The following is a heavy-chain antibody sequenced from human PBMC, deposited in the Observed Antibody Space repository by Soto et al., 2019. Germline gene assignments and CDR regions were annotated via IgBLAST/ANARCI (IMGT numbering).Heavy chain of an antibody. D-gene: IGHD2-2*01. Sequence: SVKVSCKASGGTFSSYAISWVRQAPGQGLEWMGGIIPIFGTANYAQKFQGRVTITADESTSTAYMELSSLRSEDTAVYYCARTPIVLVLAAGPMDVWGQGTTVTVSS. V-gene: IGHV1-69*13. CDR3: ARTPIVLVLAAGPMDV. J-gene: IGHJ6*02. CDR2: IIPIFGTA. CDR1: GGTFSSYA.